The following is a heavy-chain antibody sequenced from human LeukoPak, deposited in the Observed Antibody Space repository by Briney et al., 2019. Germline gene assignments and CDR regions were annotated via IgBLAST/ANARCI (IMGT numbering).Heavy chain of an antibody. J-gene: IGHJ6*02. D-gene: IGHD3-16*01. CDR3: ARGHVEDYYYYYGMDV. CDR2: ISSSGSTI. V-gene: IGHV3-48*03. CDR1: GFTFSSYE. Sequence: GGSLRLSCAASGFTFSSYEMNWVRQAPGKGLEWVSYISSSGSTIYYADSVKGRFTISRDNAKNSLYLQMNSLRAEDTAVYYCARGHVEDYYYYYGMDVWGQGTTVTVSS.